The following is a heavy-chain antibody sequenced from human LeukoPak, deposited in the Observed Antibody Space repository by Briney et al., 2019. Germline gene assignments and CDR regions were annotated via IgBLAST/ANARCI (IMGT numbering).Heavy chain of an antibody. CDR2: ISGSGSYI. D-gene: IGHD5-18*01. CDR3: ARASGYSYDNELDY. Sequence: GGSLRLSCAASGFTFSSYNMNWVRQAPGKGLEWVSFISGSGSYIYYADSVKGRFTISRDNAKNSLYLQMNSLRAEDTAVYYCARASGYSYDNELDYWGQGTLVTVSS. V-gene: IGHV3-21*01. J-gene: IGHJ4*02. CDR1: GFTFSSYN.